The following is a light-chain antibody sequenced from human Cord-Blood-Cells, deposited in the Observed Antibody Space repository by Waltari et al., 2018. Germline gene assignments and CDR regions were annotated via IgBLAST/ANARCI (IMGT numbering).Light chain of an antibody. CDR3: QQRSNWWT. CDR2: DAS. CDR1: PSVSSH. J-gene: IGKJ1*01. V-gene: IGKV3-11*01. Sequence: EIVLTQSPATLSLSPGERATLSRRASPSVSSHLAWYQQKPGQAPRLLIYDASNRATGIPARFSGSGSGTDFTLTISSLEPEDFAVYYCQQRSNWWTFGQGTKVEIK.